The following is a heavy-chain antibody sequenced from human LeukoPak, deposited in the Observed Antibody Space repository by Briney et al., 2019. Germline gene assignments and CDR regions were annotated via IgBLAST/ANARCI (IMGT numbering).Heavy chain of an antibody. V-gene: IGHV3-21*01. CDR1: GFTFSSYS. CDR3: ARDLWGIEVPAAHDAFDI. CDR2: ISSSSSYI. D-gene: IGHD2-2*01. J-gene: IGHJ3*02. Sequence: GSLRLSCAASGFTFSSYSMNWVRQAPGKGLEWVSSISSSSSYIYYADSVKGRLTISRDNAKNSLYLQMNSLRVEDTAVYYCARDLWGIEVPAAHDAFDIWGQGTTVTVSS.